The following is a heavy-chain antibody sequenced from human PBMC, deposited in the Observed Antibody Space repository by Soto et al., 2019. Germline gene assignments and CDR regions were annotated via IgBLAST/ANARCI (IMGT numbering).Heavy chain of an antibody. CDR1: GFAFSTHA. D-gene: IGHD4-17*01. V-gene: IGHV3-21*04. J-gene: IGHJ4*02. Sequence: GGSLRLSCAASGFAFSTHAMNWVRQAPGKGLAWVPSITPSGDNTYYADSVKGRFTISRDNAKNSLYLQMNSLRAEDTAVYYCARDSVYYGDYELNYFDYWGQGTLVTVSS. CDR2: ITPSGDNT. CDR3: ARDSVYYGDYELNYFDY.